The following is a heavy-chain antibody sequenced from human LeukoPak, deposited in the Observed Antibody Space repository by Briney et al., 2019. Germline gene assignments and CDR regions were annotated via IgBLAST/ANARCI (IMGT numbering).Heavy chain of an antibody. V-gene: IGHV3-30*18. CDR2: ISYDGSNK. J-gene: IGHJ4*02. CDR3: AKDRRGYSYGYYFDY. Sequence: GGSLRLSCAASGFTFSSYGMHWVRQAPGKGLEWVAVISYDGSNKYYADSVKGRFTISRGNSKNTLYLQMNSLRAEDTAVYYCAKDRRGYSYGYYFDYWGQGTLVTVSS. CDR1: GFTFSSYG. D-gene: IGHD5-18*01.